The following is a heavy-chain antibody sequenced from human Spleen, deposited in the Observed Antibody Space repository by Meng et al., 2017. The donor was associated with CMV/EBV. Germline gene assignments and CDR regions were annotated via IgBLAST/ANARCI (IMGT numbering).Heavy chain of an antibody. CDR3: ARGTYYYYGMDV. J-gene: IGHJ6*02. V-gene: IGHV4-61*08. Sequence: GSLRLSCTVSGGSISSGGYYWSWIRQPPGKGLEWIGYIYYSGSTNYNPSLKSRVTISVDTSKNQFSLKLSSVTAADTAVYYCARGTYYYYGMDVWGQGTTVTVSS. CDR2: IYYSGST. CDR1: GGSISSGGYY.